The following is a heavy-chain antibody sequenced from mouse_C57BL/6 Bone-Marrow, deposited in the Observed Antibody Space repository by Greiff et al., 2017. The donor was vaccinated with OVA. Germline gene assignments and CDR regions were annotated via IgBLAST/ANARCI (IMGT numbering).Heavy chain of an antibody. Sequence: EVKLVESGGGLVQPGGSLKLSCAASGFTFSDYYMYWVRQTPEKRLEWVAYISNGGGSTYYPDTVKGRFTISRDNAKNTLYLQMSRLESEDTAMYYCARHNGHNGGWFAYWGQGTLVTVSA. CDR2: ISNGGGST. D-gene: IGHD6-1*01. CDR3: ARHNGHNGGWFAY. V-gene: IGHV5-12*01. J-gene: IGHJ3*01. CDR1: GFTFSDYY.